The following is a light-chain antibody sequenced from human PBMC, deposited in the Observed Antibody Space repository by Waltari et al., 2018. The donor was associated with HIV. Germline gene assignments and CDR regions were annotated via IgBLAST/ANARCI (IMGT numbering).Light chain of an antibody. CDR2: EVS. CDR3: CSYAGSNTLS. Sequence: QSALTQPASVSGSPGQSITISCTGATSDIGTYNLVSWYQQHPGKVPKLIIYEVSRRPSGVSERFSASKSGNAASLTISGRQAEDEADYYCCSYAGSNTLSFGGGTRLTVL. V-gene: IGLV2-23*02. J-gene: IGLJ2*01. CDR1: TSDIGTYNL.